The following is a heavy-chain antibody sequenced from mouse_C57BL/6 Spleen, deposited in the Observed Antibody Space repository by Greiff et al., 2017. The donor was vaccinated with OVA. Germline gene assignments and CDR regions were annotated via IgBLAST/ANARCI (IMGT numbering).Heavy chain of an antibody. CDR2: IYPGDGDT. J-gene: IGHJ2*01. CDR1: GYAFSSSW. D-gene: IGHD1-2*01. CDR3: ARSTTADYFDY. V-gene: IGHV1-82*01. Sequence: VQLVESGPELVKPGASVKISCKASGYAFSSSWMNWVKQRPGKGLEWIGRIYPGDGDTNYNGKFKGKATLTADKSSSTAYMQISSLTSEDAAVYFCARSTTADYFDYWGQGTTLTVSS.